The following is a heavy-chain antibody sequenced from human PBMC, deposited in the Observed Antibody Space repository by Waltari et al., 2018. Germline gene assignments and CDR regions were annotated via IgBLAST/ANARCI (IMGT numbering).Heavy chain of an antibody. CDR1: GHTLTELS. D-gene: IGHD3-3*01. CDR2: FDPGECDR. J-gene: IGHJ4*02. V-gene: IGHV1-24*01. Sequence: QVQLIQSGAEVKKPGASLRVSCKVSGHTLTELSMHWVRQAPGKGLEWMAGFDPGECDRLYARAFQGRITMTEDTPADTAYLELSSLRSNDTAIYFCATGLITISGVTNDFWGQGTLVTVSS. CDR3: ATGLITISGVTNDF.